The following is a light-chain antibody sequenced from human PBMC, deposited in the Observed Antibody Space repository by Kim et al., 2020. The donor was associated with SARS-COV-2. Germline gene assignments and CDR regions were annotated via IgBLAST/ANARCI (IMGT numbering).Light chain of an antibody. CDR3: QQYNSYWT. J-gene: IGKJ1*01. CDR2: KAS. V-gene: IGKV1-5*03. CDR1: QSINIW. Sequence: SASEGDRRPITCRASQSINIWLAWNQQKPGKAPKLLIYKASSLESGVPSRFSGSGSGTEFTLTISSLQPDDIATYYCQQYNSYWTFGQGTKVDIK.